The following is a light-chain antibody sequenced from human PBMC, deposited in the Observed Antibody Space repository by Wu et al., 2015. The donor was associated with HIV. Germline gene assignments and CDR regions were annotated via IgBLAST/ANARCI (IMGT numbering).Light chain of an antibody. CDR2: DAS. CDR1: QSVGTY. J-gene: IGKJ4*01. V-gene: IGKV3-11*01. Sequence: EIVVTQSPGTLSLSPGERATLSCWASQSVGTYLAWYQHKPGQAPRLLIYDASNRATGIPARFSGSGSGTDFTLTISSLEPEDFAVYYCQQRSNWSLTFGGGTKVEIK. CDR3: QQRSNWSLT.